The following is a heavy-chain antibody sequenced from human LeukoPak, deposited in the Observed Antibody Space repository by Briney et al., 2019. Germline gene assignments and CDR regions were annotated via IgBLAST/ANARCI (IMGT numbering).Heavy chain of an antibody. CDR3: ARGRKSGSYPYWFDY. V-gene: IGHV3-33*01. CDR2: IWYDGSNK. D-gene: IGHD1-26*01. J-gene: IGHJ4*02. CDR1: GFTFSSYG. Sequence: GRPLRLSCAASGFTFSSYGMHWVRQAPGKGLEWVAVIWYDGSNKYYADSVKGRFTISRDNSKNTLYLQMNSLRAEDTAVYYCARGRKSGSYPYWFDYWGQGTLVTVSS.